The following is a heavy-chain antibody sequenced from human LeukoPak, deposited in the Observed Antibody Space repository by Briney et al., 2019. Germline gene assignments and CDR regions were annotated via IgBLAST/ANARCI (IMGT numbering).Heavy chain of an antibody. J-gene: IGHJ1*01. Sequence: SVKVSCKASGGTFSSYAISWVRQAPGQGLEWMGRIIPILGIANYAQKFQGRVTMTRDTSTSTVYMELSSLRSEDTAVYYCARGWSSPLYFQHWGQGTLVTVSS. V-gene: IGHV1-69*04. CDR1: GGTFSSYA. CDR2: IIPILGIA. D-gene: IGHD1-26*01. CDR3: ARGWSSPLYFQH.